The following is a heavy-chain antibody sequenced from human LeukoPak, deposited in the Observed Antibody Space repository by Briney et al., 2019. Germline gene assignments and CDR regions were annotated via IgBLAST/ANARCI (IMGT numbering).Heavy chain of an antibody. Sequence: SQTLSLTCAISGDSVSSNSAAWNWIRQSPSRGLEWLGRTYYRSKWYNDYAVSVKSRITINPDTSKNQFSLQLNSVTPGDTAVYYCARTGYSSTWFPWGFDPWGQGTLVTVSS. V-gene: IGHV6-1*01. J-gene: IGHJ5*02. CDR1: GDSVSSNSAA. CDR3: ARTGYSSTWFPWGFDP. D-gene: IGHD6-13*01. CDR2: TYYRSKWYN.